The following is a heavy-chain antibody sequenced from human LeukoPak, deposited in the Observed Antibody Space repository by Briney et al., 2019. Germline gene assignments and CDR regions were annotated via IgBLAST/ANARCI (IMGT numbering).Heavy chain of an antibody. CDR3: ARRSSSWPWSFDY. D-gene: IGHD6-13*01. CDR2: IYHSGST. V-gene: IGHV4-59*12. Sequence: SETLSLTCTVSGGSISSYYWSWIRQPPGKGLEWIGYIYHSGSTYYNPSLKGRVTISVDRSKNQFSLKLSSVTAADTAVYYCARRSSSWPWSFDYWGQGTLVTVPS. CDR1: GGSISSYY. J-gene: IGHJ4*02.